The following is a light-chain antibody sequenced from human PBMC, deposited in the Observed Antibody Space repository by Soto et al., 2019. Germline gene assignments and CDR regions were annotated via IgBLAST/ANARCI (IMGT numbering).Light chain of an antibody. V-gene: IGKV1-5*01. J-gene: IGKJ4*01. CDR2: DAS. CDR1: RSISGQ. CDR3: QQYSAYPVT. Sequence: GDRDKVTCRASRSISGQLAWYQQRPGKAPNLLISDASNLNGGVPSRFSGSGSGTEFTLTISSLQPDDFATYYCQQYSAYPVTFGGGTNVDIK.